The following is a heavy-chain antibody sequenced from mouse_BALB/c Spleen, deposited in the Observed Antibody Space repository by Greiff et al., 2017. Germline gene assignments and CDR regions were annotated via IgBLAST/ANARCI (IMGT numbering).Heavy chain of an antibody. CDR1: GYSITSGYY. J-gene: IGHJ2*01. D-gene: IGHD1-2*01. CDR3: ARGDHYYGYKDY. V-gene: IGHV3-6*02. CDR2: ISYDGSN. Sequence: EVKVEESGPGLVKPSQSLSLTCSVTGYSITSGYYWNWIRQFPGNKLEWMGYISYDGSNNYNPSLKNRISITRDTSKNQFFLKLNSVTTEDTATYYCARGDHYYGYKDYWGQGTTLTVSS.